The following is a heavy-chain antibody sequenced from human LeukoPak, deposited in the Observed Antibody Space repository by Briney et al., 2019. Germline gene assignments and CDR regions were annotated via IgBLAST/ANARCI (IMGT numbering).Heavy chain of an antibody. CDR2: INPNSGGT. CDR1: GYTFTGYY. V-gene: IGHV1-2*02. CDR3: ARVRISRMGFDY. J-gene: IGHJ4*02. Sequence: ASVKVSCKASGYTFTGYYMHWVRQAPGQGLEWMGWINPNSGGTNYAQKFQGRVTVTRDTSISTAYMELSRLRSDDTAVYYCARVRISRMGFDYWGQGTLVTVSS.